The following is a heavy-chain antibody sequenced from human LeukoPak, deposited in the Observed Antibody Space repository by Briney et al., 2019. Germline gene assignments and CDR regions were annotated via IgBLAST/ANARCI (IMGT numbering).Heavy chain of an antibody. CDR2: IWYDGSNK. D-gene: IGHD3-22*01. Sequence: GGSLRLSCAASGFTFSSYGMHWVRQAPGKGLEWVAVIWYDGSNKYYADSVKGRFTISRDNSKNTLYLQMNSLRAEDTAVYYCAKDHGYYDSRENYFDYWGQGTLVTVSS. CDR3: AKDHGYYDSRENYFDY. J-gene: IGHJ4*02. V-gene: IGHV3-33*06. CDR1: GFTFSSYG.